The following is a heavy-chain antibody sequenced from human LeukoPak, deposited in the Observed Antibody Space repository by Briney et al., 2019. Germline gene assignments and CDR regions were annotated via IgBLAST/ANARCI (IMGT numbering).Heavy chain of an antibody. CDR1: GGSISSYY. V-gene: IGHV4-59*01. CDR2: IYYSGST. CDR3: ARAISPCYFDC. J-gene: IGHJ4*02. Sequence: KPSETLSLTCTVSGGSISSYYWSWIRQPPGKGLEWIGSIYYSGSTNCNPSLKSRVTISVDTSKNQFSLKLSSVTAADTAVYYCARAISPCYFDCWGQGTLVSVSS.